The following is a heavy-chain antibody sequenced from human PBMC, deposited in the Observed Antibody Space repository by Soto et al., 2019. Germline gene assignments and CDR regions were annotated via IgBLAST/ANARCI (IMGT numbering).Heavy chain of an antibody. Sequence: WVDRMPGKGLAWTGIIYPGDSDTRYSPSFQGQVTISADKSISTAYLQWSSLKASDTAMYYCARHRRRATTLDYWGQGTLVT. D-gene: IGHD1-1*01. CDR2: IYPGDSDT. V-gene: IGHV5-51*07. CDR3: ARHRRRATTLDY. J-gene: IGHJ4*02.